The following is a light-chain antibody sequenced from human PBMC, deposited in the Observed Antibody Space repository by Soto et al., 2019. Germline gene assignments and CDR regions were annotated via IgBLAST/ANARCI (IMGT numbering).Light chain of an antibody. Sequence: DIQMTQSPSTLAASLVYRFTITCRASQSIGSWLAWYQQKPGKAPRLLIYDASSLESGVPSRFSGSGSGTEFTLTISSLQPDDFATYYCQQYNPYTWTFGHGTKVDIK. CDR1: QSIGSW. V-gene: IGKV1-5*01. CDR3: QQYNPYTWT. J-gene: IGKJ1*01. CDR2: DAS.